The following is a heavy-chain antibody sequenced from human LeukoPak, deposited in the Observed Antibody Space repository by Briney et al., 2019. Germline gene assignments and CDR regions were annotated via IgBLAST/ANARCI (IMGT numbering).Heavy chain of an antibody. V-gene: IGHV1-18*01. CDR1: GYTFTSYG. J-gene: IGHJ5*02. CDR2: ISAYNGNT. CDR3: AREGGNGDYFSNWFDP. D-gene: IGHD4-17*01. Sequence: GASVKVSCKASGYTFTSYGISWVRQAPGQGLEWMGWISAYNGNTNYAQKLQGRVTMTTDTSTSTAYMELRSLRSDDTAVYYCAREGGNGDYFSNWFDPWGQGTLVTVSS.